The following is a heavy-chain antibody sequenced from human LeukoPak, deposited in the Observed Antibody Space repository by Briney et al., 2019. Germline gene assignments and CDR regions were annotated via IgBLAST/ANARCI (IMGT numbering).Heavy chain of an antibody. CDR2: TYQRSKWYN. Sequence: SQTLSLTCAISGDSFSINSAAWDWIRQSPSRGLEWLGRTYQRSKWYNDYAVSVKSRITINPDISKNQFSLQLNSVTPEDTAVYYCARSPSPYSSGWYFDYWGQGTLVTVSS. CDR1: GDSFSINSAA. D-gene: IGHD6-19*01. J-gene: IGHJ4*02. V-gene: IGHV6-1*01. CDR3: ARSPSPYSSGWYFDY.